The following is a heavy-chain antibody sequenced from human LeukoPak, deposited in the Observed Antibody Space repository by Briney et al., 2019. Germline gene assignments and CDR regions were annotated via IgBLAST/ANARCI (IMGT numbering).Heavy chain of an antibody. Sequence: PGGSLRPSYAASGFTVSSNYMSWVRQAPGKGLEWVSVIYSGGSTYYADSVKGRFTISRDNSKNTLYLQMNSLRAEDTAVYYCARGPRGSYSVDYWGQGTLVTVSS. CDR2: IYSGGST. J-gene: IGHJ4*02. D-gene: IGHD1-26*01. CDR1: GFTVSSNY. V-gene: IGHV3-53*01. CDR3: ARGPRGSYSVDY.